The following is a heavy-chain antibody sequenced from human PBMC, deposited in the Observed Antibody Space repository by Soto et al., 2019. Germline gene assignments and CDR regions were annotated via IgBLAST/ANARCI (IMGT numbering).Heavy chain of an antibody. V-gene: IGHV1-69*02. Sequence: QVQLVQSGAEVKKPGSSVKVSCKASGGTFSSDTITWVRQAPVQELEWMGRIIPILGIANSALKFQGRATITADKSMSTAYMAPGSLRPEDTAVYYCARGRGVGGEDYCGQGTLGTVSS. J-gene: IGHJ4*02. CDR3: ARGRGVGGEDY. CDR2: IIPILGIA. D-gene: IGHD3-10*01. CDR1: GGTFSSDT.